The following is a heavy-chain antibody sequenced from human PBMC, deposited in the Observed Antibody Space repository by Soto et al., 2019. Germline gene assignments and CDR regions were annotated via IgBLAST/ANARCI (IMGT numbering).Heavy chain of an antibody. D-gene: IGHD6-13*01. J-gene: IGHJ4*02. CDR2: IYYSGST. Sequence: ASETLSLTCTVSGGSISSSSYYWGWIRQPPGKGLEWIGSIYYSGSTYYNPSLKSRVTISVDTSKNQFSLKLSSVTAADTAVYYCARPGGIAAAGQKYFDYWGQGTLVNVS. V-gene: IGHV4-39*01. CDR3: ARPGGIAAAGQKYFDY. CDR1: GGSISSSSYY.